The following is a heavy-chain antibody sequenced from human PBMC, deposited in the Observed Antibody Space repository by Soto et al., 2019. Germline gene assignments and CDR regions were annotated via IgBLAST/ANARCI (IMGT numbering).Heavy chain of an antibody. CDR2: INPGGGST. Sequence: QVQLVQSGAEVTKPGASVKVACKASGYTFPTSYMNWVRQAPGQGLGWMGIINPGGGSTSYAQKFQGIVTMTRDTSTSTVYMELSSLRSEDTAVYYCASGKYSSGWSVWYFDLWGRGTLVTVSS. CDR3: ASGKYSSGWSVWYFDL. CDR1: GYTFPTSY. V-gene: IGHV1-46*03. J-gene: IGHJ2*01. D-gene: IGHD6-19*01.